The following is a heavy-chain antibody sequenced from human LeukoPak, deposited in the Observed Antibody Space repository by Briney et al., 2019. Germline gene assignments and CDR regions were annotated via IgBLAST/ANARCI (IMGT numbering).Heavy chain of an antibody. CDR2: INSDGSST. V-gene: IGHV3-74*01. CDR1: GLTISSYW. Sequence: PGGSLRLSCAASGLTISSYWMHWVRQAPGKGLVWVSRINSDGSSTTYAVSVEGRFTISRDNAKNTLYLQMNSLRAEDTAVYYCAKGGTTVVDYWGQGTLVTVSS. CDR3: AKGGTTVVDY. J-gene: IGHJ4*02. D-gene: IGHD4-23*01.